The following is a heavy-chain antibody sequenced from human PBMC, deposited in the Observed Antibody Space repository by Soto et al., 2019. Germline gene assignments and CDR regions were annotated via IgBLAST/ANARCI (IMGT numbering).Heavy chain of an antibody. CDR3: ARSTGYGDSYFDY. Sequence: SDTLSVTWTVSGGSISLYYWNWIRQPPGKGLEWISYMYYGGSTNYKSSLKSRVTISGDTSKNQFSLKLRSVTAADTAVYFCARSTGYGDSYFDYWGQGALVTVSS. J-gene: IGHJ4*02. D-gene: IGHD4-17*01. CDR1: GGSISLYY. CDR2: MYYGGST. V-gene: IGHV4-59*01.